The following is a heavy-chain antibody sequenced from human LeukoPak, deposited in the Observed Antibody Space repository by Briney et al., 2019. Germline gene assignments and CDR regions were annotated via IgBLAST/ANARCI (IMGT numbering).Heavy chain of an antibody. V-gene: IGHV3-7*01. CDR2: IKQDGSEK. CDR1: GFTFSSYW. Sequence: GGSLRLSCAASGFTFSSYWMSWVRQAPGRGLEWVANIKQDGSEKYYVDSVKGRFTISRDYAKNSLYLQMNSLRAEDTAVYYCARDPLAYYYDSSGYYFDYWGQGTLVTVSS. CDR3: ARDPLAYYYDSSGYYFDY. J-gene: IGHJ4*02. D-gene: IGHD3-22*01.